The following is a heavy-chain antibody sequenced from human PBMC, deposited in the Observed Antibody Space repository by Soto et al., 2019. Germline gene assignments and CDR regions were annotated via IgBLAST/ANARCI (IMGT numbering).Heavy chain of an antibody. D-gene: IGHD1-26*01. CDR2: IRFDGSNI. CDR1: EIIFSGYG. J-gene: IGHJ4*02. CDR3: ARDGVGGTVFFGYLDY. V-gene: IGHV3-33*01. Sequence: GGSLRLSCAVSEIIFSGYGMHWVRQAPGKGLEWVAVIRFDGSNIHYADSVKGRFTISRDNSKNTLYLQMDSLRAEDTAVYYCARDGVGGTVFFGYLDYCGQGALVTVSS.